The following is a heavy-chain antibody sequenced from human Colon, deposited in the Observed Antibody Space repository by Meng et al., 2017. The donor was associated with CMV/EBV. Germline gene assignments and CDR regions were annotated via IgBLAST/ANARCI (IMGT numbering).Heavy chain of an antibody. D-gene: IGHD2-2*01. CDR1: GASISTNY. Sequence: LACTVSGASISTNYRSWIRHPPGKGLEWVGYIFYRGSTNNNPSLKSRVTMSVATSKNQLSLKRTSVTAADTAVYYCARMPGATVCFDYWGQGILVTVSS. V-gene: IGHV4-59*01. CDR3: ARMPGATVCFDY. CDR2: IFYRGST. J-gene: IGHJ4*02.